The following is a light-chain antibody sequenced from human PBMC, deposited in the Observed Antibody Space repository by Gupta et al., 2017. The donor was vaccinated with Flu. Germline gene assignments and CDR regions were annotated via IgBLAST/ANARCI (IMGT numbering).Light chain of an antibody. V-gene: IGKV1-39*01. J-gene: IGKJ4*01. Sequence: TTQSPSSLSASVGYTVTITCRASQDIIAFLYWYQQKPGEAPSLLIFTASGLPSGVPARFSGSGSGTDFTLTISRLQPEDFAAYYCQQAYSPPHTFGGGTKVEI. CDR1: QDIIAF. CDR2: TAS. CDR3: QQAYSPPHT.